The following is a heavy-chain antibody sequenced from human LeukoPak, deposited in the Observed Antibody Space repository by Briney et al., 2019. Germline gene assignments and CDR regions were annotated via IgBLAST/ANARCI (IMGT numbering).Heavy chain of an antibody. CDR1: HYSISSNYY. J-gene: IGHJ4*02. CDR2: IYHSGST. Sequence: SETLSLTCTVSHYSISSNYYWGWIRQPPGKGLEWIGSIYHSGSTYYNPPLKSRVTISVDTSKNQFSLKLTSVTAADTAVYYCARSSGYMSYWGQGTLVTVSS. D-gene: IGHD3-22*01. CDR3: ARSSGYMSY. V-gene: IGHV4-38-2*02.